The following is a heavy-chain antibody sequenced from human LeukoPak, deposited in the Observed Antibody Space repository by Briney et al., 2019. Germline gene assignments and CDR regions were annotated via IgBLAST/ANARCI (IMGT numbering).Heavy chain of an antibody. CDR3: ARWDENIYGQPQGGSLDY. J-gene: IGHJ4*02. CDR2: IGPSGGST. V-gene: IGHV1-46*01. CDR1: GNTFTSYY. Sequence: ASVKVSCKASGNTFTSYYIHWVRQAPGQGLEWMGIIGPSGGSTSYAQTFEGRVTMTRDTSTSTVYMELSSLRSEDTAVYYCARWDENIYGQPQGGSLDYWGQGTLVTVSS. D-gene: IGHD5-18*01.